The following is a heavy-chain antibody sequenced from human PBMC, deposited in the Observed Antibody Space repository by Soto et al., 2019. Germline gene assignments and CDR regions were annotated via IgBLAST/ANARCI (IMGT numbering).Heavy chain of an antibody. Sequence: QVQLVQSGAEVKKPGASVKVSCKASGYTFTNFGISWVRHAPGQGLEWKGWISAYNGNTNYAQNFQGIVTMTTDTSTSTAYMELMSLRSDDTAVYYWAIGGSPIDYWGQGTLVTVSS. J-gene: IGHJ4*02. D-gene: IGHD3-16*01. CDR3: AIGGSPIDY. CDR1: GYTFTNFG. CDR2: ISAYNGNT. V-gene: IGHV1-18*01.